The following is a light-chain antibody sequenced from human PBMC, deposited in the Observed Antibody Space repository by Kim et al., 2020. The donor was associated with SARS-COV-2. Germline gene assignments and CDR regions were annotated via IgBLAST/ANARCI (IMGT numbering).Light chain of an antibody. Sequence: VALGQTGRTTCQGDRLISYFATCYQQKPGQAPILVIYGKNTRPSGIPDRFSGSSSGNTASLTITGTQAGYEADYYCNSRDSNDNVVFGGGTQLTVL. CDR3: NSRDSNDNVV. V-gene: IGLV3-19*01. CDR1: RLISYF. J-gene: IGLJ2*01. CDR2: GKN.